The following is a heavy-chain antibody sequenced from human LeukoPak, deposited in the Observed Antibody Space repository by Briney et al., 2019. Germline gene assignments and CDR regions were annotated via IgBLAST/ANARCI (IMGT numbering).Heavy chain of an antibody. V-gene: IGHV4-39*01. CDR3: ARSSGYSSSGGLNWFDT. CDR1: GGSISSSSYY. Sequence: PSETLSLTCTVSGGSISSSSYYWGWIRQPPGKGLEWIGSIYYSGSTYYNPSLKGRVTISVDTSKNQFSLKLSSVTAADTAVYYCARSSGYSSSGGLNWFDTWGREPWSPSPQ. J-gene: IGHJ5*02. D-gene: IGHD6-13*01. CDR2: IYYSGST.